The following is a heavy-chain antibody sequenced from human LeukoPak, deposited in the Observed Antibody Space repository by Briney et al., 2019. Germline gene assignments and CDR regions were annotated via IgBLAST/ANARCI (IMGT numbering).Heavy chain of an antibody. CDR3: ARRLRGGRRYHYYYMDV. CDR2: IYYSGST. Sequence: SETLSLTCTVSGGSVSSGSYYWGWIRQPPGKGLEWIGNIYYSGSTYYNPSLKSRVTISVETSKNQFSLELSSVTAADTAFYYCARRLRGGRRYHYYYMDVWGKGTTVTISS. CDR1: GGSVSSGSYY. V-gene: IGHV4-39*01. D-gene: IGHD2-15*01. J-gene: IGHJ6*03.